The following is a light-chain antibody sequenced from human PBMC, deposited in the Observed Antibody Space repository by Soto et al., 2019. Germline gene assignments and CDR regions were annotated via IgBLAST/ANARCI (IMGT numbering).Light chain of an antibody. CDR3: QQYADSLT. Sequence: EIVLTQSPGTLSLSPGEGATLSCRASQSVSSTYLAWYQQKPGQAPRLLIYGASTRATGIPDRFSGGGSGTDFTLTIRRLEPEDFAVYYCQQYADSLTFGGGTKVDIK. J-gene: IGKJ4*01. V-gene: IGKV3-20*01. CDR2: GAS. CDR1: QSVSSTY.